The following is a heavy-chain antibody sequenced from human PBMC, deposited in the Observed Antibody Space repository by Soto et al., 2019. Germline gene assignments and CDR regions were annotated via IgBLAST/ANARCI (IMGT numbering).Heavy chain of an antibody. Sequence: SETLSLTCTVSGGSISSYYWSWIRQPPGKGLEWIGYIYYCGRTYYNPSLKSRVTISVDTSKNQFSLKLSSVTAADTAFFYCARQYDFWSGYQYYFDYWGQGTLVTVSS. J-gene: IGHJ4*02. V-gene: IGHV4-59*04. D-gene: IGHD3-3*01. CDR3: ARQYDFWSGYQYYFDY. CDR2: IYYCGRT. CDR1: GGSISSYY.